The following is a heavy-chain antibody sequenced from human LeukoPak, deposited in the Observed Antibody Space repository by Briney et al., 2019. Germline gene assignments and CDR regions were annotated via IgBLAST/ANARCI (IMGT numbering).Heavy chain of an antibody. CDR2: ISSSGVTI. D-gene: IGHD6-13*01. J-gene: IGHJ4*02. V-gene: IGHV3-11*04. CDR3: AKEYLKGIAAAGPFDY. Sequence: GGSLRLSCAASGFTFSDYYMTWFRQAPGKGLEWVSYISSSGVTIYHADSVKGRFTISRDNSKNTLYLQMNSLRAEDTAVYYCAKEYLKGIAAAGPFDYWGQGTLVTVSS. CDR1: GFTFSDYY.